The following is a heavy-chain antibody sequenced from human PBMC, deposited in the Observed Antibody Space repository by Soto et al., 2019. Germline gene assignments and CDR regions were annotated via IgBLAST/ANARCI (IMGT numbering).Heavy chain of an antibody. CDR2: LSGGGSTT. Sequence: EVQLLESGGGFVQPGESLRLSCAASGFTFSLSAMSWVRQAPGRGLDWVSSLSGGGSTTDYADSVKGRFTISRDNSKNTVHLQMNSLRAEDTAVYYCAKGPEYDTLTGCDYCGQGALVTVSS. D-gene: IGHD3-9*01. CDR1: GFTFSLSA. V-gene: IGHV3-23*01. J-gene: IGHJ4*02. CDR3: AKGPEYDTLTGCDY.